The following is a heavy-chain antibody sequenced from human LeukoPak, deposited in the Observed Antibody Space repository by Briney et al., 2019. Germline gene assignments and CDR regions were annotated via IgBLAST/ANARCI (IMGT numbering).Heavy chain of an antibody. CDR3: ARDYYDSSGYSYYFDY. D-gene: IGHD3-22*01. CDR2: MNPNSGNT. J-gene: IGHJ4*02. V-gene: IGHV1-8*01. Sequence: GASVKVSCKASGYTFTSYDINWVRQATGQGLEWMGWMNPNSGNTGYAQKFQGRVTMTRNTSISTAYMELSSLRSEDTAVYYCARDYYDSSGYSYYFDYWGQGTLVTVS. CDR1: GYTFTSYD.